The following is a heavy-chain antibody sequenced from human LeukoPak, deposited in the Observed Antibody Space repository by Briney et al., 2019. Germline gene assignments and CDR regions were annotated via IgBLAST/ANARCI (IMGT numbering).Heavy chain of an antibody. CDR1: GGSISSSSYY. J-gene: IGHJ5*02. CDR3: ARGGYYGSGNDFRFDP. Sequence: SETLSLTCTVSGGSISSSSYYWGWIRQPPGKGLEWIGYIYYSGSTNYNPSLKSRVTISVDTSKNQFSLKLSSVTPADTAVYYCARGGYYGSGNDFRFDPWGQGTLVTVSS. V-gene: IGHV4-61*05. D-gene: IGHD3-10*01. CDR2: IYYSGST.